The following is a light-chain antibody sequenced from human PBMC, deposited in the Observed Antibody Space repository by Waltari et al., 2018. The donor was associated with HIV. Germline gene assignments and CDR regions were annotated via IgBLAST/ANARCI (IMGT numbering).Light chain of an antibody. CDR2: TTP. CDR1: QSISSN. CDR3: QQSYSSIT. V-gene: IGKV1-39*01. J-gene: IGKJ5*01. Sequence: DIQMTQSPSSLSASVGERVTITCRASQSISSNLNWYQQKPGKAPKLLIYTTPSLQSGVPSRFSGSGSGTDFTLTISSLQPEDFATYYCQQSYSSITFGQGTRLEIK.